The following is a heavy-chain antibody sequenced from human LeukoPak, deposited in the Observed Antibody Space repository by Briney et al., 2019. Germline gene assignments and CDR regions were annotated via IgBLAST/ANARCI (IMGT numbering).Heavy chain of an antibody. CDR1: GFTFSRYW. J-gene: IGHJ4*02. CDR3: AREAAPDLYYFDY. V-gene: IGHV3-74*03. D-gene: IGHD6-13*01. Sequence: GGSLRLSCAASGFTFSRYWMHWVRHPPAKGLVWLSRINTEGGSTKYADSVKGRFTISRFNAKITLYLQLNSLRADDTAVYYCAREAAPDLYYFDYWAQGTLVTVSS. CDR2: INTEGGST.